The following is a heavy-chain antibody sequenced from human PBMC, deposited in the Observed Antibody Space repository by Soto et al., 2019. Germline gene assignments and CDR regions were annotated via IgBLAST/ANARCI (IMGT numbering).Heavy chain of an antibody. CDR2: IYYSGST. CDR3: ARVDMVRGVTGYYFDY. Sequence: PSETLSLTCTVSGGSISSGDYYWSWIRQPPGKGLEWIGYIYYSGSTYYNPSLKSRVTISVDTSKNQFSLKLSSVTAADTAVYYCARVDMVRGVTGYYFDYWGQGTLVTVSS. J-gene: IGHJ4*02. CDR1: GGSISSGDYY. D-gene: IGHD3-10*01. V-gene: IGHV4-30-4*01.